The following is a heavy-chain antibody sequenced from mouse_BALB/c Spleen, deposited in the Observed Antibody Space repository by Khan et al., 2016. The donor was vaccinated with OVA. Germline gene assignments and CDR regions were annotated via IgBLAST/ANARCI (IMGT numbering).Heavy chain of an antibody. V-gene: IGHV9-4*02. CDR1: GYTFTTAG. CDR2: IKTHSGFP. CDR3: ARGGAAYYRNDGGAMEY. D-gene: IGHD2-14*01. Sequence: QIQFVQSGPELKKPGETVRISCKASGYTFTTAGIQWVQKMPGKGLKLIGWIKTHSGFPKSAEDFKGRFPFSLEISVNTAYVQRTNLKNEDTATYFCARGGAAYYRNDGGAMEYWGQGTSVTVSS. J-gene: IGHJ4*01.